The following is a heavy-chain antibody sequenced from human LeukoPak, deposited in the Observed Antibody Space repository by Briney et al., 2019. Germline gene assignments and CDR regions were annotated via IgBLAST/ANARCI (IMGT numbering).Heavy chain of an antibody. CDR3: ARAYYHDSSGHYSLDY. CDR2: INPNSGGT. J-gene: IGHJ4*02. Sequence: ASVKVSCKASAYTFTGYYINWVRQAPGQGLELMGWINPNSGGTHCSQKFQGRVTMTGDTSITTAYMELSRLTSDDTAVYYCARAYYHDSSGHYSLDYWGQGTLVTVSS. D-gene: IGHD3-22*01. V-gene: IGHV1-2*02. CDR1: AYTFTGYY.